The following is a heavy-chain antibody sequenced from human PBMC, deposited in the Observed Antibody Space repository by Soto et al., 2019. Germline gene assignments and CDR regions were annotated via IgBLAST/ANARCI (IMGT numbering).Heavy chain of an antibody. V-gene: IGHV1-2*02. D-gene: IGHD3-10*01. J-gene: IGHJ3*02. CDR3: AREPMVRAASGFDI. CDR2: INPNSVGT. CDR1: GYTFTGHY. Sequence: ASVKVSCKASGYTFTGHYMHWVRQAPGQGLEWMGWINPNSVGTNYAQKFQGRVTMTRDTSISTAYMELSRLRSDDTAVYYCAREPMVRAASGFDICGETPMLTVS.